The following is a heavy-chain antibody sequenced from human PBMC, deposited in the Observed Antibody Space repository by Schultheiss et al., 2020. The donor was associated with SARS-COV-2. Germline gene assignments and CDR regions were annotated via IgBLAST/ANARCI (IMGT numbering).Heavy chain of an antibody. V-gene: IGHV4-59*05. D-gene: IGHD1-1*01. CDR3: ARHDSPKGYYYYGMDV. CDR1: GGSISSYY. J-gene: IGHJ6*02. CDR2: IYYSGST. Sequence: SETLSLTCAVSGGSISSYYWSWIRQPPGKGLEWIGSIYYSGSTYYNPSLKSRVTISVDTSKNQFSLKLSSVTAADTAVYYCARHDSPKGYYYYGMDVWGQGTTVTVSS.